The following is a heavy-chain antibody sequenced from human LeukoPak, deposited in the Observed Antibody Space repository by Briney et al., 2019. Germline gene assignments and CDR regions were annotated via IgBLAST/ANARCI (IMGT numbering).Heavy chain of an antibody. CDR1: GFTFSSYW. Sequence: PGGSLRLSCAASGFTFSSYWMSWVRQAPGKGLEWVANIKQDGSDKNYVDSVKGRFTISRDNANNSLYLQMNGLRVEDTAVYYCARGAGRPDHWGQGTLVTVSS. V-gene: IGHV3-7*05. CDR3: ARGAGRPDH. CDR2: IKQDGSDK. J-gene: IGHJ4*02. D-gene: IGHD6-19*01.